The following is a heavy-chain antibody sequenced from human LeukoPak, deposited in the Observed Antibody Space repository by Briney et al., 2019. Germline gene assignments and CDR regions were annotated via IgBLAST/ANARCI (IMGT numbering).Heavy chain of an antibody. CDR2: IKQDGSEK. D-gene: IGHD2-8*01. CDR1: GFTFSSYW. Sequence: GGSLRLSCAASGFTFSSYWMSWVRQAPGKGLKWVANIKQDGSEKYYVDSVKGRFTISRDNAKNSLYLQMNSLRAEDTAVYYCARVSAMYAFDYWGQGTLVTVSS. CDR3: ARVSAMYAFDY. J-gene: IGHJ4*02. V-gene: IGHV3-7*01.